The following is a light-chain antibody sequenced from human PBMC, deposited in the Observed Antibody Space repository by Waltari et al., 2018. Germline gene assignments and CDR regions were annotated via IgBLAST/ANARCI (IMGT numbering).Light chain of an antibody. CDR2: DVS. CDR3: SSYTSSSTRV. J-gene: IGLJ2*01. Sequence: QSALTQPASVSGSPGQSITISCPGTSSDVGGYNYVCWYQQHPGKAPKLMIYDVSNRPSGVSNRFSGSKSGNTASLTISGLQAEDEADYYCSSYTSSSTRVFGGGTKLTVL. CDR1: SSDVGGYNY. V-gene: IGLV2-14*03.